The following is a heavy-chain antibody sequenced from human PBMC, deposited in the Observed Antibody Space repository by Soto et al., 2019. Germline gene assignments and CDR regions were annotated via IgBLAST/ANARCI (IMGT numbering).Heavy chain of an antibody. CDR2: IRSKAYGGTT. CDR3: TTDRRSWYVSAWFDP. Sequence: GGSLRLSCTASGFTFGDYAMSWFRQAPGKGLEWVGFIRSKAYGGTTEYAASVKGRFTISRDDSKSIAYLQMNSLKTEDTAVYYCTTDRRSWYVSAWFDPWGQGTLVTVSS. D-gene: IGHD6-13*01. V-gene: IGHV3-49*03. J-gene: IGHJ5*02. CDR1: GFTFGDYA.